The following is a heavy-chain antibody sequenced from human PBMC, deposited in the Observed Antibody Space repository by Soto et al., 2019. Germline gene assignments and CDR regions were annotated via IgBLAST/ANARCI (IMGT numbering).Heavy chain of an antibody. CDR3: ASLRIYGSGSSATHYYGMDV. J-gene: IGHJ6*02. CDR1: GYTFTSYG. CDR2: ISAYNGNT. V-gene: IGHV1-18*01. Sequence: ASVKVSCKASGYTFTSYGISWVRQAPGQGLEWMGWISAYNGNTNYAQKLQGRVTMTTDTSTSTAYMELRSLRSDDTAVYYCASLRIYGSGSSATHYYGMDVWGQGTTVTVSS. D-gene: IGHD3-10*01.